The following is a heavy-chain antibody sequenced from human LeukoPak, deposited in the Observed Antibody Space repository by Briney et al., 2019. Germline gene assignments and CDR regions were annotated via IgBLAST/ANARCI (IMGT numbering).Heavy chain of an antibody. J-gene: IGHJ4*02. CDR2: IYSGGST. D-gene: IGHD2-21*01. V-gene: IGHV3-53*01. Sequence: GGSLRLSCAASGFTFRNYNMNWVRQASGKGLEWVSVIYSGGSTYYADSVKGRFTISRDNSKNTLYLQMNSLRAEDTAVYYCARVDSRGYWGQGTLVTVSS. CDR1: GFTFRNYN. CDR3: ARVDSRGY.